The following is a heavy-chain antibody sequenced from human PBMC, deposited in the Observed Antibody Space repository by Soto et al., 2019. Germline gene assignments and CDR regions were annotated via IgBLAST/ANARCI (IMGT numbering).Heavy chain of an antibody. CDR1: VGSFSSYA. V-gene: IGHV1-69*13. D-gene: IGHD3-10*01. CDR2: IIPIFGTA. J-gene: IGHJ6*02. Sequence: SVKVSCQASVGSFSSYAISWVRQAPGQGLEWMGGIIPIFGTANYAQKFQGRVTITADESTSTAYMELSSLRSEDTAVYYCATHYYGSGSYRNYYYGMDVWGQGATVTVSS. CDR3: ATHYYGSGSYRNYYYGMDV.